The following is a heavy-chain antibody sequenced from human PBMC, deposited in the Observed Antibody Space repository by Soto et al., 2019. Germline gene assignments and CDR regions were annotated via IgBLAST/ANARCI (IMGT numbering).Heavy chain of an antibody. D-gene: IGHD3-3*02. Sequence: WESLKISCKGSGYSFTNYWIGWVRQLPGKGLEWMGLVHPDDSDTRYSPSFEGQVTMSADKSIDTAYLQWSSLKASDTAMYYCARRSIRFGLDVWGQGTTVTVSS. CDR1: GYSFTNYW. CDR2: VHPDDSDT. V-gene: IGHV5-51*01. J-gene: IGHJ6*02. CDR3: ARRSIRFGLDV.